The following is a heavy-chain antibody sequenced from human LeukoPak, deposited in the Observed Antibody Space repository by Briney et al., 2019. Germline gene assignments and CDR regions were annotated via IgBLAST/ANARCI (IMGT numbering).Heavy chain of an antibody. D-gene: IGHD3-3*01. Sequence: SGTLSLTCAVSSGSISSSNWWTWVRQHPGKGLEWIGYIYHSGTTYYNSSLKSRATISLDTSKNQFSLKVTSVTAADTAVYFCARGHDSGYYTHYFDYWGQGTLVTVSS. CDR1: SGSISSSNW. J-gene: IGHJ4*02. CDR2: IYHSGTT. CDR3: ARGHDSGYYTHYFDY. V-gene: IGHV4-4*02.